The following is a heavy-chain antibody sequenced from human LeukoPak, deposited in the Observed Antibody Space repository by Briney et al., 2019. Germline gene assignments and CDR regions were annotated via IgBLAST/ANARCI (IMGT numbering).Heavy chain of an antibody. Sequence: GGSLRLSCEGSAFIFSGHWMNWVRQTPGKGLEWVASIKEDGSERQYVDSVKGRFSISRDNTKGSLFLQLNSLRAEDTAVYYCARSRNSGHWFVIGDSWGQGTLVTVSS. CDR3: ARSRNSGHWFVIGDS. V-gene: IGHV3-7*01. J-gene: IGHJ4*02. CDR2: IKEDGSER. CDR1: AFIFSGHW. D-gene: IGHD5-12*01.